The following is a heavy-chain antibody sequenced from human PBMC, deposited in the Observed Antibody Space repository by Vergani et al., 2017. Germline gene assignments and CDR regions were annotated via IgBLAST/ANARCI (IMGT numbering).Heavy chain of an antibody. J-gene: IGHJ6*02. CDR3: TRDRPCYGDYGAYYYGMDV. CDR1: GFTFGDYA. D-gene: IGHD4-17*01. CDR2: IRSKAYGVTT. V-gene: IGHV3-49*04. Sequence: EVQLVESGGGLVQPGRSLRLSCTASGFTFGDYAMSWVRQAPGKGLEWVGFIRSKAYGVTTEYAASVKGRFTISRDDSKSIAYLQMNSLKTEATAVYYCTRDRPCYGDYGAYYYGMDVWGQGTTVTVSS.